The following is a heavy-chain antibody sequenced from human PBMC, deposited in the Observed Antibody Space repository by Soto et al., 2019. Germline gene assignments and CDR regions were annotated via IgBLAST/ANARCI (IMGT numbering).Heavy chain of an antibody. V-gene: IGHV2-5*01. CDR3: ARPPRGIAAFYFDY. D-gene: IGHD6-13*01. CDR1: GFSLSTSGVG. CDR2: IYWNDDK. Sequence: SGPTLVNPTQTLTLTCTFSGFSLSTSGVGVGWTRQPPGKALEWLALIYWNDDKRYSPSLKSRLTITKDTSKNQVVLTVTNMDPVDTATYYCARPPRGIAAFYFDYWGQGTLVTVSS. J-gene: IGHJ4*02.